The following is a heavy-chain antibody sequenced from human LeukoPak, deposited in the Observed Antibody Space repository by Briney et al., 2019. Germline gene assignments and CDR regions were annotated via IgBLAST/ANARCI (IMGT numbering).Heavy chain of an antibody. CDR2: IYHSGST. V-gene: IGHV4-38-2*02. J-gene: IGHJ6*03. CDR3: ARGNYGDYGLAYYYYYYIDV. Sequence: ETLSLTCTVSGYSISSGYYWGWIRQPPGKGLEWIGSIYHSGSTYYNPSLKSRVTISVDTSKNQFSLKLSSVTAADTAVYYCARGNYGDYGLAYYYYYYIDVWGKGTTVTVSS. D-gene: IGHD4-17*01. CDR1: GYSISSGYY.